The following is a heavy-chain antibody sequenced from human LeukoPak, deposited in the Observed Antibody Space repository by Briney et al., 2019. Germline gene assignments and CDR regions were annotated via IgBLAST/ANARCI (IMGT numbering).Heavy chain of an antibody. CDR2: IYYSGST. CDR3: ARTPIAAAGRTGRGFDP. J-gene: IGHJ5*02. V-gene: IGHV4-61*01. D-gene: IGHD6-13*01. Sequence: SETLSLTCTVSGGSISSSSYYWSWIRQPPGKGLEWIGYIYYSGSTNYNPSLKSRVTISVDTSKNQFSLKLSSVTAADTAVYYCARTPIAAAGRTGRGFDPWGQGTLVTVSS. CDR1: GGSISSSSYY.